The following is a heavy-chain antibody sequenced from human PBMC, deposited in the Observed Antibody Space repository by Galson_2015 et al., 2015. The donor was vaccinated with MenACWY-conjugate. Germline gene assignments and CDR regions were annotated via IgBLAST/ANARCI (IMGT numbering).Heavy chain of an antibody. J-gene: IGHJ4*02. CDR3: ATLPARDGAAFYFDY. CDR1: GYILSELA. CDR2: LDPEDGET. D-gene: IGHD2-15*01. Sequence: SVKVSCKVSGYILSELAIHWVRQAPGKGLEWMGGLDPEDGETVYARQFQGRVTMTEDTSRHTAYMQLSGLRYEDTAVYFCATLPARDGAAFYFDYWGQGTLVTVSS. V-gene: IGHV1-24*01.